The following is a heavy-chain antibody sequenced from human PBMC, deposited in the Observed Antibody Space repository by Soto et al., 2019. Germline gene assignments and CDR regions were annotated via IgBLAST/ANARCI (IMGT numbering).Heavy chain of an antibody. D-gene: IGHD2-15*01. CDR1: GDSISSNNNY. J-gene: IGHJ4*02. CDR2: ISYSGTT. Sequence: SETLSLTCTVSGDSISSNNNYWSWIRQPPGEGLEWIGFISYSGTTSYSPSLKSRVAISLDTSKNQFSLSLSSVTAADTAVYYCARARQYCSGSSCYGPDFDFWGQGTLVTVSS. V-gene: IGHV4-30-4*01. CDR3: ARARQYCSGSSCYGPDFDF.